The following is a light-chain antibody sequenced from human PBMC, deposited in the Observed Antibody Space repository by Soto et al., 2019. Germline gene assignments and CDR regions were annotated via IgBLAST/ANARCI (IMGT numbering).Light chain of an antibody. CDR3: QHYNSYSEA. CDR2: DAS. J-gene: IGKJ1*01. Sequence: DIKMTQSPSSVSASVGDGVTINSRASQNIWRLLAWYQQKPGKAPDILIYDASSLQSGVPSRFSGRGSGTEFNLTISSLQPDDFATYYCQHYNSYSEALGQGTKVDIK. CDR1: QNIWRL. V-gene: IGKV1-5*01.